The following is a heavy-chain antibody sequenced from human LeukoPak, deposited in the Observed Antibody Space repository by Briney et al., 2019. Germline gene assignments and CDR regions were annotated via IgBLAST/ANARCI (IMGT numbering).Heavy chain of an antibody. CDR3: AKVQDYGNYYYGMDV. D-gene: IGHD4-17*01. V-gene: IGHV3-30*18. Sequence: GGSLRLSCAASGFTFSSYGTHWVRQAPGKGLEWVAVISYDESNEYYADSVKGRFTISRDNSNNTLYLQMNSLRAEDTAVYYCAKVQDYGNYYYGMDVWGKGATVTVSS. CDR2: ISYDESNE. J-gene: IGHJ6*04. CDR1: GFTFSSYG.